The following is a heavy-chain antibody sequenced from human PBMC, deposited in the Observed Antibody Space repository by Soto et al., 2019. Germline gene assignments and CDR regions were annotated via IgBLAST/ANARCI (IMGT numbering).Heavy chain of an antibody. CDR1: GFTFSSYA. V-gene: IGHV3-23*01. Sequence: LRLSCAASGFTFSSYAMSWVRQAPGKGLEWVSAISGSGGSTYYADSVKGRFTISRDNSKNTLYLQMNSLRAEDTAVYYCAKAEVVAATLADYYYYYGMDVWGQGTTVTVSS. CDR2: ISGSGGST. J-gene: IGHJ6*02. CDR3: AKAEVVAATLADYYYYYGMDV. D-gene: IGHD2-15*01.